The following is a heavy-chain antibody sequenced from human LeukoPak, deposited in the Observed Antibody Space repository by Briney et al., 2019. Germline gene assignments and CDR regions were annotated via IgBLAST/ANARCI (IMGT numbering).Heavy chain of an antibody. D-gene: IGHD6-13*01. V-gene: IGHV4-34*01. CDR3: AREHSSSWYPIYYYYGMDV. Sequence: SETLSLTCAVYGGSFSGYYWSWIRQPPGKGLEWIGEINHSGSTNYNPSLKSRVTISVDTSKNQFFLKLSSVTAADTAVYYCAREHSSSWYPIYYYYGMDVWGKGTTVTVSS. J-gene: IGHJ6*04. CDR1: GGSFSGYY. CDR2: INHSGST.